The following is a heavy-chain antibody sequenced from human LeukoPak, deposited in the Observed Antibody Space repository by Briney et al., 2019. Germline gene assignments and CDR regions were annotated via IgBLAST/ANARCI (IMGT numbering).Heavy chain of an antibody. J-gene: IGHJ6*04. CDR3: ARARALVGMDV. CDR2: IGTAGDP. Sequence: GGSLRLSCAASGFTFSSYDMHSVRQATAKGLEWVSAIGTAGDPYYPGSVKGRFTISRENAKNSLYLQMNSLRAGDTAVYYCARARALVGMDVWGKGTTVTVSS. D-gene: IGHD2-15*01. V-gene: IGHV3-13*05. CDR1: GFTFSSYD.